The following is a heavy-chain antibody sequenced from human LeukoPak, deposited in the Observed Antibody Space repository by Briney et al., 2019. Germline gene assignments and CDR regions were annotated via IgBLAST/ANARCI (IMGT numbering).Heavy chain of an antibody. CDR2: IYHSGST. V-gene: IGHV4-38-2*02. CDR3: ARNGIIDAFDV. CDR1: GYSISSGYY. D-gene: IGHD1-26*01. J-gene: IGHJ3*01. Sequence: SETLSLTCTVSGYSISSGYYWGWIRQPPGKGLEWIGSIYHSGSTSYSPSLKSRVTISVDTSKSQFSLKLTSVTAADTAVYYCARNGIIDAFDVWGQGTLVIVSS.